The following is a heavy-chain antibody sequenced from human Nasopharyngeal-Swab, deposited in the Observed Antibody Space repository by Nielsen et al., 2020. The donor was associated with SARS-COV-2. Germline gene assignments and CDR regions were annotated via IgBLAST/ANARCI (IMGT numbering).Heavy chain of an antibody. J-gene: IGHJ6*02. CDR2: IGRYGTDI. V-gene: IGHV3-21*01. D-gene: IGHD3-3*01. Sequence: GGSLRPSCAASGFFFRDDSMNWVRHAPGKGLEWVSSIGRYGTDIFHADSVKGRFSVFRDAANKSIYLQMRSLRAEDTAVYYCARGSVFGVANGMDVWGQGTTVTVSS. CDR1: GFFFRDDS. CDR3: ARGSVFGVANGMDV.